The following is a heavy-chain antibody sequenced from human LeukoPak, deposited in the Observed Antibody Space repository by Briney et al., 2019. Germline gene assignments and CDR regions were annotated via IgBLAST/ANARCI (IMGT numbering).Heavy chain of an antibody. J-gene: IGHJ4*02. CDR3: AKDLYYYDSSGWVFDY. V-gene: IGHV3-9*01. CDR1: GFTFDDYA. CDR2: ISWNSGSI. D-gene: IGHD3-22*01. Sequence: GGSLRLSCAASGFTFDDYAMHRVRQAPGKGLEWVSGISWNSGSIGYADSVKGRFTISRDNAKNSLYLQMNSLRAEDTALYYCAKDLYYYDSSGWVFDYWGQGTLGTVSS.